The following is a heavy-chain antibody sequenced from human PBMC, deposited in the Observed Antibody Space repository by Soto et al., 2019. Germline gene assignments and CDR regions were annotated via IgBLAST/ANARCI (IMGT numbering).Heavy chain of an antibody. V-gene: IGHV4-59*01. J-gene: IGHJ5*02. D-gene: IGHD3-10*01. CDR2: IYYSGST. Sequence: KPSETLSLTCTVSGGSISTYYWSWIRQPPGKGLEWIGSIYYSGSTNYNPSLKSRVTISVDTSKNQFSLNLNSVTAADTAVYYCARVVGRWFDPWGQGTLVTVSS. CDR1: GGSISTYY. CDR3: ARVVGRWFDP.